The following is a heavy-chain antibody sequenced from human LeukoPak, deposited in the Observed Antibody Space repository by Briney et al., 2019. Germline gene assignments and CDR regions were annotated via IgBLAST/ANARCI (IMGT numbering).Heavy chain of an antibody. CDR1: GISLSNYA. CDR3: AKRGVVIRGILVIGYHQEAYHYDF. V-gene: IGHV3-23*01. Sequence: GGSLRLSCVVSGISLSNYAMTWVRQAPGKGLEWVSYISERGGSTTYAGSVKGRFTISRDTSLNTLYLQMNNLRAEDTAVYFCAKRGVVIRGILVIGYHQEAYHYDFWGQGVLVTVSS. CDR2: ISERGGST. J-gene: IGHJ4*02. D-gene: IGHD3-10*01.